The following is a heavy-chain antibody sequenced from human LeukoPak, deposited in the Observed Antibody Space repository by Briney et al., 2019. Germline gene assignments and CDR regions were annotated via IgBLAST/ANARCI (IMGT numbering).Heavy chain of an antibody. J-gene: IGHJ4*02. V-gene: IGHV3-30*02. CDR3: AKSLSSRGLIIPKTSRYFDY. Sequence: GGSLRLSCAASGFTFSKYDMHWVRQAPGKGLEWVAFIWSDGSNKYYADSVKGRFTISRDNSKNTLYLQMNSLRAEDTAVYYCAKSLSSRGLIIPKTSRYFDYWGQGTLVTVSS. CDR1: GFTFSKYD. D-gene: IGHD3-10*01. CDR2: IWSDGSNK.